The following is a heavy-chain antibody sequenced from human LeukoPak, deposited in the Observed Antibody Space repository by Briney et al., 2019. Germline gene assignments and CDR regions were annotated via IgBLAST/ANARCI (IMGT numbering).Heavy chain of an antibody. V-gene: IGHV3-21*01. CDR1: GFTFSSYS. Sequence: PGGSLRLSCAASGFTFSSYSMNWVRQAPGKGLGWVSSISSSSSYIYYADSVKGRFTISRDNAKNSLYLQMNSLRAEDTAVYYCARDKGVRLTPFDYWGQGTLVTVSS. D-gene: IGHD3-10*01. J-gene: IGHJ4*02. CDR2: ISSSSSYI. CDR3: ARDKGVRLTPFDY.